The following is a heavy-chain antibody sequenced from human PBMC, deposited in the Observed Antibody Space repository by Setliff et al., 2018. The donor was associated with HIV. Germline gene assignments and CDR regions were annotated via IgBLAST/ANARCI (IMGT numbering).Heavy chain of an antibody. J-gene: IGHJ4*02. V-gene: IGHV4-39*01. D-gene: IGHD3-22*01. CDR2: IYYSGST. CDR1: GGSIKSSSDY. Sequence: SETLSLTCTVSGGSIKSSSDYWGWIRQPPGKGLEWIGTIYYSGSTYYNPSLKSRVTISVDTSKNQFSLKLSSVTAADTTVYSCARHSGLGGYYSPFDYWGPGTLVTVSS. CDR3: ARHSGLGGYYSPFDY.